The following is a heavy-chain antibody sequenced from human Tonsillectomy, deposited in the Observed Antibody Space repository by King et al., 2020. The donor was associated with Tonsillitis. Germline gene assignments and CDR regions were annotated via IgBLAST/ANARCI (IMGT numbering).Heavy chain of an antibody. Sequence: QLVQSGAEVKKPGSSVKVSCKASGGTFRSHGISWVRQAPGRGLEWMGGIIPIFGTAKYAQKFQGRVTITADESTSTAYMELSSLRSEDTALYYCARERLKGSGWYYFDWWGQGPLVTVSS. CDR1: GGTFRSHG. CDR3: ARERLKGSGWYYFDW. D-gene: IGHD6-19*01. CDR2: IIPIFGTA. J-gene: IGHJ4*02. V-gene: IGHV1-69*01.